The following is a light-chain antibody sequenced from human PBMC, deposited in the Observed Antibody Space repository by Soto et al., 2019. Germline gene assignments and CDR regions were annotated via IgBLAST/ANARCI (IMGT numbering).Light chain of an antibody. CDR1: SSDVGNYIF. CDR2: DIN. V-gene: IGLV2-14*01. Sequence: QSALTQPASVSGSPGQSITISCTGTSSDVGNYIFVSWYRQHPGKAPKLMIYDINNRPSGVSNRFSGSKSGNTASLTISGLQAEDEADYYCVSYTTSAPYVFGTGTQLTVL. J-gene: IGLJ1*01. CDR3: VSYTTSAPYV.